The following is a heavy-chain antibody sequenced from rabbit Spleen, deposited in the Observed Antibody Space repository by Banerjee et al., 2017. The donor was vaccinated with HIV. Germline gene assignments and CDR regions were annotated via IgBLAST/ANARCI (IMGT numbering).Heavy chain of an antibody. CDR1: GFSFNNNYY. Sequence: QSLEESGGGLVQPEGSLTLTCTASGFSFNNNYYMCWVRQAPGKGLEWIVCIDTGSSGFTYFASWAKGRFTISKTSSTTVTLQMTSLTVADTATYFCARDAGTSFSTYGMDLWGPGTLVTVS. J-gene: IGHJ6*01. CDR2: IDTGSSGFT. D-gene: IGHD4-2*01. CDR3: ARDAGTSFSTYGMDL. V-gene: IGHV1S40*01.